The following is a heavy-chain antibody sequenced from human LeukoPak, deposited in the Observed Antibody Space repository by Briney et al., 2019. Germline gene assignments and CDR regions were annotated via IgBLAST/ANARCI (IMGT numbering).Heavy chain of an antibody. J-gene: IGHJ4*02. D-gene: IGHD6-13*01. CDR2: IYHSGST. Sequence: PSETLSLTCTLSGYSISSGYYWGWVRQPPGKGLEWIGTIYHSGSTYYNPSLKSRVTISVDTSKNQFSLKVTSVTTADTAVYYCARRGSSWYYFDYWGQGTLVTVSS. V-gene: IGHV4-38-2*02. CDR3: ARRGSSWYYFDY. CDR1: GYSISSGYY.